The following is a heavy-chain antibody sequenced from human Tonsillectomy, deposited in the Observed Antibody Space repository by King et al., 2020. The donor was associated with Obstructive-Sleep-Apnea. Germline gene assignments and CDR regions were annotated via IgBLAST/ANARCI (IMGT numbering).Heavy chain of an antibody. V-gene: IGHV3-21*01. CDR1: GFTFSSYS. Sequence: EVQLVESGGGLVKPGGSLRLSCAASGFTFSSYSMNWVRQAPGKGLEWVSSISGSSSYIYYADSVKGRFTISRDNAKNSLYLQMNSLRAEDTAVYYCARDPPYDYVWGSYRFDYWGQGTLVTVSS. CDR3: ARDPPYDYVWGSYRFDY. D-gene: IGHD3-16*02. J-gene: IGHJ4*02. CDR2: ISGSSSYI.